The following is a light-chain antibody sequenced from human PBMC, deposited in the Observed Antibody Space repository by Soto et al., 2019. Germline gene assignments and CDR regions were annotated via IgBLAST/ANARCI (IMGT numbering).Light chain of an antibody. CDR1: QSISDL. CDR3: QQYNDYWT. J-gene: IGKJ1*01. V-gene: IGKV1-5*01. Sequence: DIQMTQSPSTLSASVGDRVTITCRASQSISDLLAWYQQKPQQAPKVLIYDASTLESGVPSRFSGSGSGTEFTLTISSLQPDDFATYYCQQYNDYWTFGQGTKVEIK. CDR2: DAS.